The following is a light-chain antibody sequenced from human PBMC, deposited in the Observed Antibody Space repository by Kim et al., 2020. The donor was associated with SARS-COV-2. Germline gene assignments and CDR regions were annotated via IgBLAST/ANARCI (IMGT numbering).Light chain of an antibody. V-gene: IGKV1-39*01. Sequence: ASIGDRVTITCRASQSISSYLNWYQQKPGKGPTLLIYAASSLQSGVPSRFSGSGSGTEFTLTISSLQPEDFATYYCQQSYSTPLTFGGGTKVDIK. CDR3: QQSYSTPLT. J-gene: IGKJ4*01. CDR1: QSISSY. CDR2: AAS.